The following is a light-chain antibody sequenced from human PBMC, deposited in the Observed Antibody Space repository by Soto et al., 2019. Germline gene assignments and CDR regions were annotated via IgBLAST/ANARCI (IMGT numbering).Light chain of an antibody. CDR1: SSDVGGYNY. V-gene: IGLV2-14*01. J-gene: IGLJ1*01. CDR2: DVS. Sequence: QSVLTQPASVSGSHGRSITISCTGTSSDVGGYNYVSWYQQHPGEAPKLLIYDVSNRPSGVSNRFSGSKSGNTASLTISGLQAEDEADYYCSSYRSSSTVYVFGTGTKVTVL. CDR3: SSYRSSSTVYV.